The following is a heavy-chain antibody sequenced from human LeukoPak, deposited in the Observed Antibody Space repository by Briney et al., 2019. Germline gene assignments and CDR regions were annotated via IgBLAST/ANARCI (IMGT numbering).Heavy chain of an antibody. D-gene: IGHD1-1*01. Sequence: GSLSLTCTVSGGSISSYYWSWIRQPPGKGLEWIGYIYYSGSTNYNPSLKSRVTISVDTSKNQFSLKLSSVTAADTAVYYCARVGYNWNDAGNWFDPWGQGTLVTVSS. V-gene: IGHV4-59*01. CDR3: ARVGYNWNDAGNWFDP. CDR1: GGSISSYY. J-gene: IGHJ5*02. CDR2: IYYSGST.